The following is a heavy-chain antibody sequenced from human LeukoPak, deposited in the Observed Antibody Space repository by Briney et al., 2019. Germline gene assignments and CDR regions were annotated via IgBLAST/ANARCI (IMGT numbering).Heavy chain of an antibody. Sequence: SVKVSCKASGGTFSSYAISWVRQAPGQGLEWMGRIIPIFGTANYAQKFQGRVTITTDESTSTAYMELSSLRSEDTAVYYCAREEGKGEYGGGNCYPYWGQGPLVTVSS. J-gene: IGHJ4*02. CDR1: GGTFSSYA. D-gene: IGHD2-21*02. V-gene: IGHV1-69*05. CDR3: AREEGKGEYGGGNCYPY. CDR2: IIPIFGTA.